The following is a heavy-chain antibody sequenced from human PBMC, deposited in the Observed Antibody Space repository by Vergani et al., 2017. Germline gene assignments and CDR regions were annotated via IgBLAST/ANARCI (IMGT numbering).Heavy chain of an antibody. CDR3: ARATGTSYFDY. Sequence: QVQLVQSGAEVKKPGSSVKVSCKASGYTFTSYGISWVRQAPGQGLEWMGWISAYNGNTNYAQKLQGRVTMTTDKSTSTAYIELRSLRSDDTAVYYCARATGTSYFDYWGQGTLVTVSS. CDR1: GYTFTSYG. D-gene: IGHD1-1*01. V-gene: IGHV1-18*01. J-gene: IGHJ4*02. CDR2: ISAYNGNT.